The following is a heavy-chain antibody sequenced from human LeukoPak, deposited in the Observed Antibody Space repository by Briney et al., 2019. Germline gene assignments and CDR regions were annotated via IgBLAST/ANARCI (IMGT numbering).Heavy chain of an antibody. CDR3: AKDLARGFCNEGSCYPCDD. V-gene: IGHV3-23*01. Sequence: GGSLRLSCAASGFSFSNFAMTWVRQAPGKGLEWVSTISGSGDDTHYADSVKGRFTISRDNSKNALYLQMNSLRGEDTAVYYGAKDLARGFCNEGSCYPCDDWGQGTLVTVSS. J-gene: IGHJ4*02. CDR1: GFSFSNFA. D-gene: IGHD2-15*01. CDR2: ISGSGDDT.